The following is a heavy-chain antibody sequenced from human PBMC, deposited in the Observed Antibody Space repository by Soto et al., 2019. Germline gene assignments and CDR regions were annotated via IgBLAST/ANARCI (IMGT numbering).Heavy chain of an antibody. CDR1: GGSISSSSYY. D-gene: IGHD2-15*01. CDR3: ARHTPAISISDH. J-gene: IGHJ4*02. Sequence: SETLSLTCTVSGGSISSSSYYWGWIRQPPGKGLEWIGSIYYSGSTYYNQSLKSRVTISVDTSKNQFTLKLSSVTAAYTAVYYCARHTPAISISDHWGQGTLVTVSS. V-gene: IGHV4-39*01. CDR2: IYYSGST.